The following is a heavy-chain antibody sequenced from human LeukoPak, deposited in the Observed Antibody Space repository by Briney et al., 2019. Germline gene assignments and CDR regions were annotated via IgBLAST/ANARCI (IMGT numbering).Heavy chain of an antibody. Sequence: ASVKVSCKASGYTFASYGISWVRQAPGQGLEWMGWISTYNDHRNHAQNLQNLQGRVTMTIDTSTSTVYMELRSLRSDDTAVYYCARDRGYSPDSFDIWGQGTMVIVSS. D-gene: IGHD5-18*01. CDR1: GYTFASYG. CDR3: ARDRGYSPDSFDI. V-gene: IGHV1-18*01. J-gene: IGHJ3*02. CDR2: ISTYNDHR.